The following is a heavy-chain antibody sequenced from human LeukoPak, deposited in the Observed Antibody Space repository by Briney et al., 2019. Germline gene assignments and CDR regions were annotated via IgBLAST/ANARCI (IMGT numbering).Heavy chain of an antibody. CDR2: ISYSGST. V-gene: IGHV4-39*01. J-gene: IGHJ6*02. CDR3: ARLVNIVATVSGMDV. CDR1: GGSISSSSYY. Sequence: SETLSLTCTVSGGSISSSSYYWGWIRQPPGKGLEWIGGISYSGSTYYSPSLRSRVTISVETSKNQFSLKLSSVTAADTAVYYCARLVNIVATVSGMDVWGQGTTVTVSS. D-gene: IGHD5-12*01.